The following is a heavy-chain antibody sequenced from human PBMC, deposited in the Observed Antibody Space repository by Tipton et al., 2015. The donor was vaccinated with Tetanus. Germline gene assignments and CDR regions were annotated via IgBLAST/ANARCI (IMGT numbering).Heavy chain of an antibody. J-gene: IGHJ4*02. CDR2: VRDNGNS. Sequence: TLSLTCTVSGGSINSGGHSWTWIRQRTGKGLEWIGHVRDNGNSYANPSLSGRVTMSVDTRKNQFSLNLTSMSVADTATYYCARGTFHAFDFWGQGVQVTVSS. CDR3: ARGTFHAFDF. D-gene: IGHD2/OR15-2a*01. CDR1: GGSINSGGHS. V-gene: IGHV4-31*03.